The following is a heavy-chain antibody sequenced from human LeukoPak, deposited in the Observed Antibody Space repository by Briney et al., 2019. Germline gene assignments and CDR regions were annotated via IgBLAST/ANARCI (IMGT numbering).Heavy chain of an antibody. V-gene: IGHV3-49*04. Sequence: GGSLRLSCTASGFTFCDYAMTGVRQAPGKGLGWGGFIRSKAFGGTTEYAASVKGRFTISRDDSKSIAYLQMNSLKTEDTALYYCTRDLTYGSGSYFAFWGQGTLVTVSS. CDR2: IRSKAFGGTT. CDR1: GFTFCDYA. J-gene: IGHJ4*02. D-gene: IGHD3-10*01. CDR3: TRDLTYGSGSYFAF.